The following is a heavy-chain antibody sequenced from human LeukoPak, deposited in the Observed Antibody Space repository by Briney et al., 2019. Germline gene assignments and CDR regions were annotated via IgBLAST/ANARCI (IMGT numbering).Heavy chain of an antibody. CDR2: ISSSGSTI. CDR1: GFTFSDYY. J-gene: IGHJ5*02. V-gene: IGHV3-11*01. CDR3: ARGSVVAGTDCCFDP. D-gene: IGHD6-19*01. Sequence: GGSLRLSCAASGFTFSDYYMSWIRQAPGKGLEWVSYISSSGSTIYYADSVKGRFTISRDNAKNSLYLQMNSLRAEDAAVYYCARGSVVAGTDCCFDPWGQGILVTVSS.